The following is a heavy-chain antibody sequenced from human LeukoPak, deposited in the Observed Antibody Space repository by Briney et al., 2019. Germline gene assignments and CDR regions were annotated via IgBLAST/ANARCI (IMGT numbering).Heavy chain of an antibody. CDR3: ASEVVIFPDYYYYGMDV. CDR1: GFPFGDYY. D-gene: IGHD2/OR15-2a*01. Sequence: KPGGSLRLSCAASGFPFGDYYMTWIRQAPGKGLEWISYISRSGDTLYYADSVEGRFTISRDNAKNSLFLQMNSLRADDTAVYYCASEVVIFPDYYYYGMDVWGQGTTVTVSS. J-gene: IGHJ6*02. V-gene: IGHV3-11*01. CDR2: ISRSGDTL.